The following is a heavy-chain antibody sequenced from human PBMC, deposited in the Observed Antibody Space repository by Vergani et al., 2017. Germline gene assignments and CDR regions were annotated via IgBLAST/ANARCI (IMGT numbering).Heavy chain of an antibody. CDR3: SSGGHSSENGGALQL. CDR1: GYIFSNFW. Sequence: EKQLVQSGSETKKPGESLKISCQAFGYIFSNFWIGWVRQRPGRGLEWMGIIYPGDSEVKSNPTFRGQVIFSVDTSVNTGYLQWRSLQASDTATYFCSSGGHSSENGGALQLWGQGTNITVSS. CDR2: IYPGDSEV. J-gene: IGHJ3*01. V-gene: IGHV5-51*01. D-gene: IGHD3-16*01.